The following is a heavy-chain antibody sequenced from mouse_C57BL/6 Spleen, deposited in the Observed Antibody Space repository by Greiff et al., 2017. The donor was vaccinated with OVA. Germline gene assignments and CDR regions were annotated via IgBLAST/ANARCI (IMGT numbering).Heavy chain of an antibody. Sequence: EVKLMESGGGLVQPGGSLSLSCAASGFTFTDYYMSWVRQSPGKALEWLGFIRNKDNGYTTESSASVKGRFTISRDNSQSILYLQMNALRAEDSATYYCARWDGNYRDFDVWGTGTTVTVSS. D-gene: IGHD2-1*01. CDR2: IRNKDNGYTT. CDR1: GFTFTDYY. J-gene: IGHJ1*03. CDR3: ARWDGNYRDFDV. V-gene: IGHV7-3*01.